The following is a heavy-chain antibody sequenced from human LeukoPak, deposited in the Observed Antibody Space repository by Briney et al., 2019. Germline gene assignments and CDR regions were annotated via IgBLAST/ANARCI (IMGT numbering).Heavy chain of an antibody. V-gene: IGHV1-2*02. Sequence: ASVKVSCKASGYTFTGYYMHWVRQAPGQGLEWMGWINPNSGGTNYAQKFQGRVTMTRDTSISTAYMELSRLRSDDTVVYYCARADYGDYVGGDYWGQGTLVTVSS. CDR3: ARADYGDYVGGDY. D-gene: IGHD4-17*01. CDR2: INPNSGGT. J-gene: IGHJ4*02. CDR1: GYTFTGYY.